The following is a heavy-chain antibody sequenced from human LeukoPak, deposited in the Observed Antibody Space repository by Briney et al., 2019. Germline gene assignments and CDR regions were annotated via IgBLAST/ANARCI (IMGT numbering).Heavy chain of an antibody. CDR3: ARLHEYCYSASCTHKYFQR. J-gene: IGHJ1*01. D-gene: IGHD2-2*01. V-gene: IGHV3-74*01. CDR2: ISGDGSST. Sequence: PGGSLRLSCAASGFTFSNYWMHWVRQAPGKGLLWVSRISGDGSSTSYADSVKGRFTISRDNAKNTLYLQMNSLSAEDTAVYYCARLHEYCYSASCTHKYFQRWGQGTLVTVSS. CDR1: GFTFSNYW.